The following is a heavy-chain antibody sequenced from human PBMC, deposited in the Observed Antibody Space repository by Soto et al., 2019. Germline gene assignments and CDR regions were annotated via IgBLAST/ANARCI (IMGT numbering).Heavy chain of an antibody. CDR1: GFTFSSYS. CDR3: ARVRLNYHWFDP. J-gene: IGHJ5*02. CDR2: ISSSSSYI. V-gene: IGHV3-21*01. D-gene: IGHD1-7*01. Sequence: EVQLVESGGGLVKPGGSLRLSCAASGFTFSSYSMNWVRQAPGKGLEWVSSISSSSSYIYYADSVKGRFTISRDNAKNSLYLQMNSLRAEDTAVYYCARVRLNYHWFDPWGQGTLVTVSS.